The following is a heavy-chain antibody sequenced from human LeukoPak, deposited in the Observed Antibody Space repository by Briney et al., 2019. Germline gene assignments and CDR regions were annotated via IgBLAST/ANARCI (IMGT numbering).Heavy chain of an antibody. D-gene: IGHD3-16*01. CDR2: IWYDGSNK. CDR1: GFTFSSYG. Sequence: PGGSLRLSCAASGFTFSSYGMHWVRQAPGKGLEWVAVIWYDGSNKYYADSVKGRFTLSRDNSKNTLYLQMNSLRAEDTAVYYCARDHADPRWGPEYWGQGTLVTVSS. J-gene: IGHJ4*02. V-gene: IGHV3-33*01. CDR3: ARDHADPRWGPEY.